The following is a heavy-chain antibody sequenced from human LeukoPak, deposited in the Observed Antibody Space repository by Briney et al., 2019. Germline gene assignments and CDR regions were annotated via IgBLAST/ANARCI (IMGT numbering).Heavy chain of an antibody. CDR3: ARPETQYSSGLDGFDI. V-gene: IGHV3-74*01. Sequence: TGGSLRLSCAASGFTFSTYWMHWVRQAPGKGLVWVSRINSDGSRTTYADSVKGRFTISRDNAKNTLYPQMNSLRTEDTAVYYCARPETQYSSGLDGFDIWGQGTMVTVSS. CDR2: INSDGSRT. D-gene: IGHD6-19*01. CDR1: GFTFSTYW. J-gene: IGHJ3*02.